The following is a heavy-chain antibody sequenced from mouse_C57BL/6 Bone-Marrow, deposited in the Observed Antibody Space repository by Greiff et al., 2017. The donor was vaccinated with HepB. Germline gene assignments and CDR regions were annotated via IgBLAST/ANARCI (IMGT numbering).Heavy chain of an antibody. CDR1: GYTFTSYW. D-gene: IGHD1-1*01. Sequence: QVQLQQPGAELVMPGASVQLSCKASGYTFTSYWMHWVKQRPGQGLAWIGEIDPSDSYTNYNQKFKGKSTLTVDKSSSPAYMQRSSLTSEASSVYYSARIWLGSSSDYWGQGTTLTVSS. V-gene: IGHV1-69*01. J-gene: IGHJ2*01. CDR3: ARIWLGSSSDY. CDR2: IDPSDSYT.